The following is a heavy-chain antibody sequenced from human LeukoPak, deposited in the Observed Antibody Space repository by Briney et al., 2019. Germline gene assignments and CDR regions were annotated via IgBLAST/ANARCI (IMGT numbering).Heavy chain of an antibody. Sequence: SETLSLTCAVSGGSISSSSYYWGWIRQPPGKGLEWIGSIYYSGSTHYNPSLKSRVTISVDTSKNQFSLKLSSVTAADTAVYYCARLAGTFYYYYYMDVRGKGTTVTVSS. CDR3: ARLAGTFYYYYYMDV. CDR1: GGSISSSSYY. D-gene: IGHD1-7*01. V-gene: IGHV4-39*01. J-gene: IGHJ6*03. CDR2: IYYSGST.